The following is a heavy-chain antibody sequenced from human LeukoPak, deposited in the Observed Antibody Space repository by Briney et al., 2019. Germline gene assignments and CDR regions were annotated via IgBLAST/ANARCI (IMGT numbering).Heavy chain of an antibody. V-gene: IGHV4-39*07. Sequence: PSETLSLTCIVSGGPLSSSSYYWDWIRQPPGKGLEWIGSIYYSGSTYYNPSLKSRVTISVDTSKNQFSLTLASVTAADTAMYYCARPHNYNNGPTDVWGKGTTVTVSS. CDR1: GGPLSSSSYY. CDR3: ARPHNYNNGPTDV. J-gene: IGHJ6*04. D-gene: IGHD1-1*01. CDR2: IYYSGST.